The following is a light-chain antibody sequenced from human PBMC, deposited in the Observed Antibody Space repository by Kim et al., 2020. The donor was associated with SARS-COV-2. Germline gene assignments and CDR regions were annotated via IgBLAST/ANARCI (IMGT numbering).Light chain of an antibody. CDR1: QSVSSSY. V-gene: IGKV3-20*01. Sequence: PGESATLPCRASQSVSSSYLAWYQQKPGQAPRLLIYGASSRATGIPDRFSGSGSGTDFTLTISRLEPEDFAVYYCQQYGSSPPLTFGGGTKVDIK. CDR3: QQYGSSPPLT. J-gene: IGKJ4*01. CDR2: GAS.